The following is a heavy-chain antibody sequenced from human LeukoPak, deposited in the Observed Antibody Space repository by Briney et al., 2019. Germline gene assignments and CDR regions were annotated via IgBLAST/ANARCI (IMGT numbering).Heavy chain of an antibody. Sequence: PSETLSLLCAVYSGSFSGYYWRCIRLTPGKGLEWIGEIKDGEITKYNRSLGSRIHIPQDTSHNQMFLNLHSATTAAPARLYCVRGFSGVVGDHRREGTLVTVSS. CDR1: SGSFSGYY. V-gene: IGHV4-34*01. CDR3: VRGFSGVVGDH. CDR2: IKDGEIT. D-gene: IGHD3-10*01. J-gene: IGHJ4*02.